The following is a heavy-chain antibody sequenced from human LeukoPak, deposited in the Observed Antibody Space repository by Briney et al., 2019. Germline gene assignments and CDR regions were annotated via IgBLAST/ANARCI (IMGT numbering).Heavy chain of an antibody. Sequence: SETLSLTCTVSGGSISSYYWSWIRQPPGKGLEWIGYIYYSGSTNYNPSLKSRVTISVDTSKNQFSLKLSSVTAADTAVYYCAASGSYFIGGWFDSWGQGTLVAVSS. J-gene: IGHJ5*01. CDR3: AASGSYFIGGWFDS. CDR1: GGSISSYY. V-gene: IGHV4-59*01. CDR2: IYYSGST. D-gene: IGHD1-26*01.